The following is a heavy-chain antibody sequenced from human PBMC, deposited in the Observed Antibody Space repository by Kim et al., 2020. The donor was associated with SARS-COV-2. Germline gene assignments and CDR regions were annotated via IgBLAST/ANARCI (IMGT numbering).Heavy chain of an antibody. CDR1: GGSISSGGYY. D-gene: IGHD3-16*01. CDR3: ARVHSGDYVPDAFDF. CDR2: TYYSGST. V-gene: IGHV4-31*03. Sequence: SETLSLTCTVSGGSISSGGYYWSWIRQHPGKGLEWIGYTYYSGSTYYNPSLKSRVTISVDTSKNQFSLKRSSLTAAAPAGYYCARVHSGDYVPDAFDFWG. J-gene: IGHJ3*01.